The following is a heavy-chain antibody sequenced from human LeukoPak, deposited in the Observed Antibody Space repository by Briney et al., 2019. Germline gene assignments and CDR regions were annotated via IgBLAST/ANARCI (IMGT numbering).Heavy chain of an antibody. CDR3: ARALSTAQMVYAL. Sequence: PSETLSLTCAVYGGSFSGYYWSWIRQPPGKGLEWIGEINHSGSTNYNPSLKSRVTISVDTSKNQFSLKLSSVTAADTAVYYCARALSTAQMVYALWGQGTLVTVSS. V-gene: IGHV4-34*01. J-gene: IGHJ4*02. CDR2: INHSGST. CDR1: GGSFSGYY. D-gene: IGHD2-8*01.